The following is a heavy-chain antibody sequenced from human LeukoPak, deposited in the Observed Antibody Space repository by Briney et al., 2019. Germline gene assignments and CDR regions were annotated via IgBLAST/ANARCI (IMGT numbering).Heavy chain of an antibody. CDR2: INPISGGT. J-gene: IGHJ4*02. Sequence: ASVKVSCKASGGTFSSYAISWVRQAPGQGLEWMGWINPISGGTNYAQKFQGRVTMTRDTSISTAYMELSRLRSDDTAVYYCARDRKVTARAYNYWGQGTLVTVSS. D-gene: IGHD3-16*01. CDR3: ARDRKVTARAYNY. V-gene: IGHV1-2*02. CDR1: GGTFSSYA.